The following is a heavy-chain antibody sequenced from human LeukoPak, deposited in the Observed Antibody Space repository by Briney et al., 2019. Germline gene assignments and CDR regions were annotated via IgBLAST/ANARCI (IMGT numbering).Heavy chain of an antibody. CDR2: IKPSGGST. J-gene: IGHJ6*02. D-gene: IGHD6-13*01. CDR3: ARDVGSSSWYYYGMDV. Sequence: ASVKVSCKASGYTFIAYYIHWVRQAPGQGLEWMGIIKPSGGSTSYAQRFQGRVTMTRDTSTSTVYMELSSLRSDDTAVYFCARDVGSSSWYYYGMDVWGQGTTVTVSS. CDR1: GYTFIAYY. V-gene: IGHV1-46*01.